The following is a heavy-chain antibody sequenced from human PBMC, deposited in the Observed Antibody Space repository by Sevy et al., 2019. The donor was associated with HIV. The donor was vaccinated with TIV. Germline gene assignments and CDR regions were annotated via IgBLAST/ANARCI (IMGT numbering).Heavy chain of an antibody. CDR1: GYTFTGYY. V-gene: IGHV1-2*02. D-gene: IGHD5-18*01. Sequence: ASVKVSCKASGYTFTGYYMHWVRQAPGQGLEWMGWINPNSGGTNYAQKFQGRVTMTRDTSISTAYMELSRLRSDDTAVYYCARGRYSYGPGAFDIWGQETMVTVTS. CDR2: INPNSGGT. CDR3: ARGRYSYGPGAFDI. J-gene: IGHJ3*02.